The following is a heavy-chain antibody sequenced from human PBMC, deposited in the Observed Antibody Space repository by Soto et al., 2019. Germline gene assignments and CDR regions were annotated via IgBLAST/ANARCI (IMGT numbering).Heavy chain of an antibody. CDR3: AKGEGSVLIGQADY. CDR1: GFTFSSYA. V-gene: IGHV3-23*01. J-gene: IGHJ4*02. D-gene: IGHD1-1*01. Sequence: EVQLLESGGGLVQPGGSLRLSCAASGFTFSSYAMSWVRQAPGQGLEWVSAISGSGGSTYYADSVKGRFTISRDNSKNTLYLQMNSLRAEDTAVYYCAKGEGSVLIGQADYWGQGTLVTVSS. CDR2: ISGSGGST.